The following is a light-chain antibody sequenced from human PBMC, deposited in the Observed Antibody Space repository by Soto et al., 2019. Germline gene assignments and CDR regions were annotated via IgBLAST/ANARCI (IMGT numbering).Light chain of an antibody. J-gene: IGKJ1*01. CDR2: WSS. CDR3: QQYYTNPRT. V-gene: IGKV4-1*01. CDR1: QSVLYSYNNKNC. Sequence: DIVLTQSPDSLAVSLGERATINCKSSQSVLYSYNNKNCLAWYQQKAGQPPKLLIFWSSTRESGVPDRFSGSGSGTDFTLTISSLQAEDVAVYYCQQYYTNPRTFGQGTKVEIK.